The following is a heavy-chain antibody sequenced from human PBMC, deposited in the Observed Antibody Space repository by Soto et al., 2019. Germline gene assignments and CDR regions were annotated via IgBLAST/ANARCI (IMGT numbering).Heavy chain of an antibody. CDR2: TYYRSKWYN. V-gene: IGHV6-1*01. Sequence: LSQTLSLTCAISGDSVSSNSAAWNWIRQSPSRGLEWLGRTYYRSKWYNDYAVSVKSRITINPDTSKNQFSLQLNSVTPEDTAVYYCARDRYYGSGSNYYYYGMDVWGQGTTVTVSS. CDR3: ARDRYYGSGSNYYYYGMDV. CDR1: GDSVSSNSAA. J-gene: IGHJ6*02. D-gene: IGHD3-10*01.